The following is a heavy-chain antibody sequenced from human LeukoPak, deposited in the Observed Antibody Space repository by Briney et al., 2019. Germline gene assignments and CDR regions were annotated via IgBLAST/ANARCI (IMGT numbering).Heavy chain of an antibody. D-gene: IGHD6-13*01. Sequence: PGGSLRLSCAASGFTFSGSALHWVRQAPGKGLEWVAVISYDGSNKYYADSVKGRFTISRDNSKNTLYLQMNSLRAEDTAVYYCAKDQGPGYSSSWYEDYWGQGTLVTVSS. CDR1: GFTFSGSA. V-gene: IGHV3-30*04. CDR2: ISYDGSNK. CDR3: AKDQGPGYSSSWYEDY. J-gene: IGHJ4*02.